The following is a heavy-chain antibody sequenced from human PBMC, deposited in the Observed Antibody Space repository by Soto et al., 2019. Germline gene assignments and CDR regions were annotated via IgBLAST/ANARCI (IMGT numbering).Heavy chain of an antibody. CDR2: INVYNGNT. J-gene: IGHJ5*02. Sequence: QVQLVQSGGEVKKPGASVKVSCKASGYTFTNYGISWVRQAPGQGLEWMGWINVYNGNTKYAQKVQGRVTMTTDTPTSTAYMELRSLRSDATAVYYCARGVGSGSYYNQYNWFDPWGQGTLVTVSS. CDR3: ARGVGSGSYYNQYNWFDP. D-gene: IGHD3-10*01. CDR1: GYTFTNYG. V-gene: IGHV1-18*01.